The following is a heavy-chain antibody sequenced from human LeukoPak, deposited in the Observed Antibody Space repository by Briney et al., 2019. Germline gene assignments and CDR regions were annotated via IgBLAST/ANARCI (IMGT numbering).Heavy chain of an antibody. CDR3: ARDDYCSGGSCFSHAFDI. CDR2: ISSSGSTI. D-gene: IGHD2-15*01. Sequence: GGSLRLSCAASGFTFSSYEMNWVRQAPGKGLEWVSYISSSGSTIYYADSVKGRFTISRDNAKNSLYLQMNSLRAEDTAVYYCARDDYCSGGSCFSHAFDIWGQGTMVTVSS. V-gene: IGHV3-48*03. CDR1: GFTFSSYE. J-gene: IGHJ3*02.